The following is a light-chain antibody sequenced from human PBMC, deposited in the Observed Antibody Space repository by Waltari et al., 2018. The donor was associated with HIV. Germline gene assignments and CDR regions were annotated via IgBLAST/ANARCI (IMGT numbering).Light chain of an antibody. CDR1: QGIGSH. J-gene: IGKJ2*01. CDR2: SSS. V-gene: IGKV1-16*01. Sequence: DIQMTQSPSSVSASIGDRVTITCRASQGIGSHVAWFQQKPGQAPTSLIYSSSRLQSGVSTRFSGGGSGTEFTLTIDSLQSEDFGNYFCQQYDTYPPTFAQGT. CDR3: QQYDTYPPT.